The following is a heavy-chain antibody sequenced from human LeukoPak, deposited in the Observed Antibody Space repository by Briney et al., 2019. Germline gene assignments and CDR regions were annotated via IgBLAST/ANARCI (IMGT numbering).Heavy chain of an antibody. CDR2: ISYDGSNK. CDR1: GFTFSSYA. Sequence: GMSLRLSCAASGFTFSSYAMHWVRQAPGKGLEWVAVISYDGSNKYYADSVKGRFTISRDNSKNTLYLQMNSLRAEDTAVYYCARTGGSGAFDIWGQGTMVTVSS. J-gene: IGHJ3*02. D-gene: IGHD1-1*01. V-gene: IGHV3-30-3*01. CDR3: ARTGGSGAFDI.